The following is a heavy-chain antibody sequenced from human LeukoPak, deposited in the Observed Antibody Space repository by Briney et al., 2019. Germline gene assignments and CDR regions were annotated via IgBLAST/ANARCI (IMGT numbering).Heavy chain of an antibody. Sequence: SVKVSCKASGGTFGSYAISWVRQAPGQGLEWMGGIIPIFGTANYAQKFQGRVTITTDESTSTAYMELSSLRSEDTAVYYCARGKIVGIAAAGGYFDYWGQGTLVTVSS. J-gene: IGHJ4*02. CDR1: GGTFGSYA. D-gene: IGHD6-13*01. CDR2: IIPIFGTA. CDR3: ARGKIVGIAAAGGYFDY. V-gene: IGHV1-69*05.